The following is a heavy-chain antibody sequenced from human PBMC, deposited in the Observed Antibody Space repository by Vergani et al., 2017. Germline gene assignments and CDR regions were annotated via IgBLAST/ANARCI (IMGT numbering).Heavy chain of an antibody. Sequence: QVQLVQSGAEVKKPGSSVKVSCKASGGTFSSYAFSWVRQAPGQGLEWMGRIIPILGIANYAQKFQGRVTITADKSTSTAYMELSSLRSEDTAVYYCAKHGGDYDYGDYGDRYYMDVWGKGTTVTVSS. D-gene: IGHD4-17*01. CDR2: IIPILGIA. J-gene: IGHJ6*03. CDR1: GGTFSSYA. V-gene: IGHV1-69*04. CDR3: AKHGGDYDYGDYGDRYYMDV.